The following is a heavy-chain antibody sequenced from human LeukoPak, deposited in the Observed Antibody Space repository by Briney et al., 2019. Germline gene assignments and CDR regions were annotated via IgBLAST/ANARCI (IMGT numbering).Heavy chain of an antibody. CDR3: ARDLSPYDYGDFGLDY. D-gene: IGHD4-17*01. CDR2: IRSSAGSI. Sequence: GGSLRLSCAASGFTFRSFEMNWVRQAPGKGLEWVSYIRSSAGSIYYADSVKGRFTISRGNAKNSLYLQMNSLRAVDTAVYYCARDLSPYDYGDFGLDYWGQGTLVTVSS. J-gene: IGHJ4*02. V-gene: IGHV3-48*03. CDR1: GFTFRSFE.